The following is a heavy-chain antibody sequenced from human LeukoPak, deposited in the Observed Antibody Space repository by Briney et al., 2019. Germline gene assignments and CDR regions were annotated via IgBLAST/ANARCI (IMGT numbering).Heavy chain of an antibody. CDR3: ARGRSGAPGNY. D-gene: IGHD3-10*01. Sequence: SETLSLTCAVDGGSFSGYYWSWIRQPPGKGLEWIGEIKPSGSANYNPSLKSRVSISVDTSKNQFSLKVSSVTAADTAVYYCARGRSGAPGNYWGQGTLVTVSS. V-gene: IGHV4-34*01. CDR1: GGSFSGYY. CDR2: IKPSGSA. J-gene: IGHJ4*02.